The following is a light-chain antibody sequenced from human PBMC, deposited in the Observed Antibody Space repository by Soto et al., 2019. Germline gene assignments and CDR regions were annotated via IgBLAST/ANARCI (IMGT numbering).Light chain of an antibody. CDR1: SSDVGSYNL. CDR3: CSYVSSSSWV. J-gene: IGLJ3*02. CDR2: EVT. Sequence: QSALTQPASVSGSPGQSITVSCIGTSSDVGSYNLVSWYQLLPGKAPRLIFYEVTQRPSGVSNRFSGSKSGNTASLTISGLQVEDEADYHCCSYVSSSSWVFGAGTKVTVL. V-gene: IGLV2-23*02.